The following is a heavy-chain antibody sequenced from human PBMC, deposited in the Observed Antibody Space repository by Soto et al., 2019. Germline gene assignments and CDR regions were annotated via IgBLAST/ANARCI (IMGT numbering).Heavy chain of an antibody. Sequence: QITLNESGPTVVRPTETLTLTCRFSGFSLTTSGVGVGWIRQSPGKAPEWLALIYWDDDKRYSASLKSRLTISTDTSKNPVVMTVSDLDPTDTATYYCAHRVLRTVFGLVTTTAIYFDFWGQGTPVAVSS. CDR3: AHRVLRTVFGLVTTTAIYFDF. CDR1: GFSLTTSGVG. V-gene: IGHV2-5*02. CDR2: IYWDDDK. J-gene: IGHJ4*02. D-gene: IGHD3-3*01.